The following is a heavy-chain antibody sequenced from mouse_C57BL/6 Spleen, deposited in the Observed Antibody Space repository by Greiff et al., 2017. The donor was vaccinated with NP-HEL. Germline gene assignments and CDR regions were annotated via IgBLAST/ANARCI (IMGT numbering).Heavy chain of an antibody. J-gene: IGHJ3*01. CDR1: GFTFSSYA. Sequence: EVQRVESGGGLVKPGGSLKLSCAASGFTFSSYAMSWVRQTPEKRLEWVATISDGGSYTYYPDNVQGRFTISRDNAKNNLYLQMSHLKSEDTAMYYCARERTWFAYWGQGTLVTVSA. CDR2: ISDGGSYT. CDR3: ARERTWFAY. V-gene: IGHV5-4*01.